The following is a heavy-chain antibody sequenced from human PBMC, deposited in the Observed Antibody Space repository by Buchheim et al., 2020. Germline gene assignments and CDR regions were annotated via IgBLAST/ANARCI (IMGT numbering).Heavy chain of an antibody. Sequence: EVQLLESGGGLVQPGGSLRLSCAASGFTFSSYAMSWVRQAPGKGLEWVSAISGSGGSAYYADSVKGRFTISRANSKNTLYWQMNSLRAEDTAVYYCASHGHSSGWYNWFDPWGQGTL. CDR1: GFTFSSYA. V-gene: IGHV3-23*01. J-gene: IGHJ5*02. CDR3: ASHGHSSGWYNWFDP. D-gene: IGHD6-19*01. CDR2: ISGSGGSA.